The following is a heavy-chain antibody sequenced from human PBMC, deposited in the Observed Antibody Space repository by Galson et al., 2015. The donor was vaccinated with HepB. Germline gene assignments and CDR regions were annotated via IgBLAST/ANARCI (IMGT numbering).Heavy chain of an antibody. CDR1: GYTFTSYA. D-gene: IGHD3-16*02. J-gene: IGHJ5*02. CDR3: ARDGDMITFGGVIVEEWFDP. CDR2: INAGNGNT. Sequence: SVKVSCKASGYTFTSYAMHWVRQAPGQRLEWMGWINAGNGNTKYSQKFQGRVTITRDTSASTAYMELSSLRSEDTAVYYCARDGDMITFGGVIVEEWFDPWGQGTLVTVSS. V-gene: IGHV1-3*01.